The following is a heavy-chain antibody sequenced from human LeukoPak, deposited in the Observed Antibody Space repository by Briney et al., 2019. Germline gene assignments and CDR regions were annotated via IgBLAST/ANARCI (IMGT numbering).Heavy chain of an antibody. Sequence: SETLSLTCTVSGGSISNYYWSWIRQPPGKGLEWIGYIYYSGSTNYNPSLKSRVTISVDTSKNQFSLKLSSVTAADTAVYYCARVKGRDGLKGWFDPWGQGTLVTVSS. CDR2: IYYSGST. CDR1: GGSISNYY. D-gene: IGHD5-24*01. CDR3: ARVKGRDGLKGWFDP. J-gene: IGHJ5*02. V-gene: IGHV4-59*01.